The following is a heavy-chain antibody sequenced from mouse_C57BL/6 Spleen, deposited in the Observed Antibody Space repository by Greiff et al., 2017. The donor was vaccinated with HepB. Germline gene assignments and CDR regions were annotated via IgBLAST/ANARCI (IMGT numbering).Heavy chain of an antibody. CDR2: ISSGGSYT. J-gene: IGHJ1*03. CDR3: ARHDGSSYEYFDV. CDR1: GFTFSSYG. V-gene: IGHV5-6*01. D-gene: IGHD1-1*01. Sequence: EVQLMESGGDLVKPGGSLKLSCAASGFTFSSYGMSWVRQTPDKRLEWVATISSGGSYTYYPDSVKGRFTISRDNAKNTLYLQMSSLKSEDTAMYYCARHDGSSYEYFDVWGTGTTVTVSS.